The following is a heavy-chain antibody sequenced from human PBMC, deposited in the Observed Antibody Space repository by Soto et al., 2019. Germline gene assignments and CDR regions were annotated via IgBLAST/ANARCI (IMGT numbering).Heavy chain of an antibody. V-gene: IGHV3-43*01. Sequence: PGGSLRLSCAASGFTFDDYTMHWVRQAPGKGLEWVSLISWDGGSTYYADSVKGRFTISRDNSKNSLYLQMNSLRTEDTALYYCAKDMRTQSHDYDILTGYYPIYYYGMDVWGQGTTVTVSS. D-gene: IGHD3-9*01. CDR2: ISWDGGST. CDR1: GFTFDDYT. CDR3: AKDMRTQSHDYDILTGYYPIYYYGMDV. J-gene: IGHJ6*02.